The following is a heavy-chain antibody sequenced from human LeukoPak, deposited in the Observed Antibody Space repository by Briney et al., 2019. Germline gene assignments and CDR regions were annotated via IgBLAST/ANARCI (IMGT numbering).Heavy chain of an antibody. CDR3: ARPRNYRSGYSGYGSGAFDY. Sequence: SETLSLTCAVYGGSFSGYYWSWIHQPPGKGLEWIGEINHSGSTNYNPSLKSRVTISVDTSKNQFSLKLSSVTAADTAVYYCARPRNYRSGYSGYGSGAFDYWGQGTLVTVSS. CDR1: GGSFSGYY. CDR2: INHSGST. D-gene: IGHD5-12*01. V-gene: IGHV4-34*01. J-gene: IGHJ4*02.